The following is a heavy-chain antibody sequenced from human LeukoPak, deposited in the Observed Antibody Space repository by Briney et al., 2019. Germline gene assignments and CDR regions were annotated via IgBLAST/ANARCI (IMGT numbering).Heavy chain of an antibody. D-gene: IGHD3-22*01. J-gene: IGHJ4*02. CDR2: ISGSGGST. V-gene: IGHV3-23*01. CDR3: FGGSGYNSDY. Sequence: GSLRLSCAASGFTFSSYGMSWVRQAPGKGLEWVSAISGSGGSTYYADSVKGRFTISRDNSKNTLYLQMNSLRAEDTALYSCFGGSGYNSDYWGQGTLVTVPP. CDR1: GFTFSSYG.